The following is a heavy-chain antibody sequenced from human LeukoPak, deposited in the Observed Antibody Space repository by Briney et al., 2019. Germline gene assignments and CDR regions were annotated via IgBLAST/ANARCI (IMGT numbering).Heavy chain of an antibody. D-gene: IGHD3-9*01. Sequence: SETLSLTCTVSGGSISSGGYYWSWIRQHPGKGLEWIGYIYYSGSTYYNPSLKSRVTISVDTSKNQFSLKLNSVTAADTGVYYCASLQDILTGYTSDYWGQGTLVTVSS. J-gene: IGHJ4*02. CDR3: ASLQDILTGYTSDY. CDR1: GGSISSGGYY. CDR2: IYYSGST. V-gene: IGHV4-31*03.